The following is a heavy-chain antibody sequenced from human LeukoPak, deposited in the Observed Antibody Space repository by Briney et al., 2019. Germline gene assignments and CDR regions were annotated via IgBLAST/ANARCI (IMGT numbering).Heavy chain of an antibody. V-gene: IGHV1-3*01. CDR1: GYTFTSYA. D-gene: IGHD5-12*01. Sequence: ASVKVSCKASGYTFTSYAMHWVRQAPGQRLEWMGWINAGNGNTKYSQKFQGRVTITRDTSASTAYMELSSLRSEDTAVYYCARARLGYSGYDPYGMDVWGQGTTVTVSS. CDR2: INAGNGNT. CDR3: ARARLGYSGYDPYGMDV. J-gene: IGHJ6*02.